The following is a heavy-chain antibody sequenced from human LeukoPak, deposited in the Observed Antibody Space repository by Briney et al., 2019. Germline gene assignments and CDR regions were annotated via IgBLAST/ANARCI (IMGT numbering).Heavy chain of an antibody. D-gene: IGHD5-24*01. CDR3: ASPGDMSDGHNFQFDY. Sequence: EASVKVSCKASGYTFTSYGISWVRPAPGQGLAWVGWISAYNGNTNYAQKLQGRVTMTTDTSTSTAYMELSRLRSDDTAVYYCASPGDMSDGHNFQFDYWGQGTLVTVSS. J-gene: IGHJ4*02. V-gene: IGHV1-18*01. CDR2: ISAYNGNT. CDR1: GYTFTSYG.